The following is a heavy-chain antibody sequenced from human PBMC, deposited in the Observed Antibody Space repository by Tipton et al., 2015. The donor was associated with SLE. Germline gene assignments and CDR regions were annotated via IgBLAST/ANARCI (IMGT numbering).Heavy chain of an antibody. CDR1: SYSIYNGFY. J-gene: IGHJ4*02. Sequence: TLSLTCSVSSYSIYNGFYWGWIRQSPGKGLEWIGSIYRSGTAYYNPSLKSRVTMSVDTSKNQFSLKLSSVTAADAALYYCARGISSWSYYFDCWGQGTLVTVSA. D-gene: IGHD6-13*01. CDR3: ARGISSWSYYFDC. CDR2: IYRSGTA. V-gene: IGHV4-38-2*02.